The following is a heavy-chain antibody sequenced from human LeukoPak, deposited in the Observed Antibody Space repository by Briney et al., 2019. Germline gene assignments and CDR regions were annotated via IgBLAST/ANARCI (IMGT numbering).Heavy chain of an antibody. Sequence: GGSLRLSCAASGFTFSSYGMHWVRQAPGKGLEWVAFIRYDGSNKYYADSVKGRFTISRDNSKNTLYLQMNSLRAEDTTVYYCAKILRAIFGVVTRFDYWGQGTLVTVSS. D-gene: IGHD3-3*01. CDR3: AKILRAIFGVVTRFDY. CDR1: GFTFSSYG. CDR2: IRYDGSNK. J-gene: IGHJ4*02. V-gene: IGHV3-30*02.